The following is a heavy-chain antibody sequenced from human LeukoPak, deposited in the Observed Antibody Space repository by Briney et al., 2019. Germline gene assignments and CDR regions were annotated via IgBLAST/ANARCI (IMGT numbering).Heavy chain of an antibody. CDR2: ISSTSIYT. V-gene: IGHV3-11*05. D-gene: IGHD6-13*01. CDR3: AREDGYSSSWYSDY. Sequence: PWGSLRLSCAASGFTFSDYYMSWIRQAPGKGLEWVSDISSTSIYTNYADSVKGRFTISRDNAKNSLYLQMNSLRAEDTAVYYCAREDGYSSSWYSDYWGQGTLVTVSS. CDR1: GFTFSDYY. J-gene: IGHJ4*02.